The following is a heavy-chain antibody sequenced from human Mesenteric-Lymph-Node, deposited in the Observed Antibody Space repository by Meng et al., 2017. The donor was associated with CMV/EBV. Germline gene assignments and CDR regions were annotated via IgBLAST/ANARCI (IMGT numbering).Heavy chain of an antibody. CDR3: AAGLPNNGY. J-gene: IGHJ4*02. Sequence: GESLKIPREVSGLTFSAFAMHWVRQVAGEGLEWVALISFDVDHKRYLDSVEGRFTISRDNSKNTVFLQMNNLRPEDTARYYCAAGLPNNGYWGQGVVVTVSS. CDR1: GLTFSAFA. CDR2: ISFDVDHK. V-gene: IGHV3-30*03. D-gene: IGHD2-21*02.